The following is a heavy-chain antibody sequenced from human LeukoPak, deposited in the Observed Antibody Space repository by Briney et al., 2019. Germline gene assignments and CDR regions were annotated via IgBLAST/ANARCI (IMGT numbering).Heavy chain of an antibody. V-gene: IGHV3-30*04. J-gene: IGHJ4*02. Sequence: GGSLRLSCAASGFTFSSYAMHWVRQAPGKGLEWVAVISYDGSNKYYADSVKGRFTVSRDNSKNTLYLEMNSLRAEDTAVYYCARDVSGSYSSDYWGQGTLVTVSS. CDR1: GFTFSSYA. D-gene: IGHD1-26*01. CDR2: ISYDGSNK. CDR3: ARDVSGSYSSDY.